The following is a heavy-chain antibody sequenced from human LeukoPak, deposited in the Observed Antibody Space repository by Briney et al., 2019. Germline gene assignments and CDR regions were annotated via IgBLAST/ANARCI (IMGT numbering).Heavy chain of an antibody. CDR3: ARGRSYDSNWFDP. J-gene: IGHJ5*02. CDR1: GYTFTSYG. Sequence: ASVKVSCKASGYTFTSYGISWVRQAPGQGLEWMGWISAYNGNTNYAQKFQGWVTMTRDTSISTAYMELSRLRSDDTAVYYCARGRSYDSNWFDPWGQGTLVTVSS. D-gene: IGHD3-3*01. CDR2: ISAYNGNT. V-gene: IGHV1-18*01.